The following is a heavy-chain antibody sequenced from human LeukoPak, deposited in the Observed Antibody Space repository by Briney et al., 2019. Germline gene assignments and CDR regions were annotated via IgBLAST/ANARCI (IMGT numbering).Heavy chain of an antibody. CDR3: ARRLTQYDCFDP. CDR2: TYYRSTWYN. D-gene: IGHD2-2*01. Sequence: PSQTLSLTCAISGDSVSSNSVTRNWIRQSPSRGLEWLGSTYYRSTWYNDYAVSVRARITANPDTSKNQISLHLNSVTPEDTAVYYCARRLTQYDCFDPWGQGILVTVSS. V-gene: IGHV6-1*01. J-gene: IGHJ5*02. CDR1: GDSVSSNSVT.